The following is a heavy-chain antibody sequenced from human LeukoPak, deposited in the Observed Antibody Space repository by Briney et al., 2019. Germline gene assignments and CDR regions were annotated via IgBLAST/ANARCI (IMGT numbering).Heavy chain of an antibody. CDR1: GGSINGYY. J-gene: IGHJ4*02. CDR3: ARHGSWSSGQYYFDY. D-gene: IGHD2-15*01. CDR2: VYYTGNT. Sequence: PSETLSLTCTVSGGSINGYYWSWIRQPPGKGLEWIAYVYYTGNTNYNPSLTGRVTISVDTSKNQFSLGLNSLTAADTAVYYCARHGSWSSGQYYFDYWGQGILVTVSS. V-gene: IGHV4-59*08.